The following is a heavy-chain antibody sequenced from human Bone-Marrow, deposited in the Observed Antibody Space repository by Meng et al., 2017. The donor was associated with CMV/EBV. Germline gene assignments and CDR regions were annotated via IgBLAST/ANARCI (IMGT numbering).Heavy chain of an antibody. CDR2: INPSGGST. J-gene: IGHJ5*02. D-gene: IGHD6-13*01. Sequence: ASVKVSCKASGYTFTSYYMHWVRQAPGQGLEWMGIINPSGGSTSYAQKFQGRVTMTRDTSTSTVYMELSSLRSEDTAVYYCARDHYSSSWYSNWFDPWGQGTLVPVSS. V-gene: IGHV1-46*01. CDR3: ARDHYSSSWYSNWFDP. CDR1: GYTFTSYY.